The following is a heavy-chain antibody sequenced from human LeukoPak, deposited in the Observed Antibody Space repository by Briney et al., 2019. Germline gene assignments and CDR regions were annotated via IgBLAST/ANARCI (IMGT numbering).Heavy chain of an antibody. J-gene: IGHJ6*02. Sequence: SEILSLTCTVSGGSISSYYWTWLRQPAGKGLEWLGRIYTTGTTNYNPSLKSRVTMSLDTSKNQLSLKLSSVTAADTAVYYCARAPFTTSFQGMDVWGQGTTVTVSS. V-gene: IGHV4-4*07. CDR2: IYTTGTT. CDR3: ARAPFTTSFQGMDV. CDR1: GGSISSYY. D-gene: IGHD2-2*01.